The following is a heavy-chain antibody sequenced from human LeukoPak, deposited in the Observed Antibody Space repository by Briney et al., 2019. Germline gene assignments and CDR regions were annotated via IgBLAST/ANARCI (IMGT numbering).Heavy chain of an antibody. CDR2: ISSSSSTI. J-gene: IGHJ4*02. V-gene: IGHV3-48*04. CDR1: GFTFSSYS. D-gene: IGHD5-12*01. CDR3: ARGLRYSGYDSDFDY. Sequence: GGSLRLSCAASGFTFSSYSMNWVRQAPGKGLEWVSYISSSSSTIYYADSVKGRFTISRDNAKNSLYLQMNSLRAEDTAVYYCARGLRYSGYDSDFDYWGQGTLVTVSS.